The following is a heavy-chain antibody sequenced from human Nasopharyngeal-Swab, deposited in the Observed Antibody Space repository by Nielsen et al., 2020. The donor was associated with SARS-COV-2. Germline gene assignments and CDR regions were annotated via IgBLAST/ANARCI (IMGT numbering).Heavy chain of an antibody. CDR2: ISGRGDNT. V-gene: IGHV3-23*01. CDR1: GFPFSTYG. Sequence: GGSLRLSCAASGFPFSTYGMSWVRQAPGKGLEWVSSISGRGDNTYYADSVKGRFTIFRDNSKNTLYLQLNSLRAEDTAIYYCAKDLKGPYFFWGQGTLVTVSS. J-gene: IGHJ4*02. CDR3: AKDLKGPYFF. D-gene: IGHD2/OR15-2a*01.